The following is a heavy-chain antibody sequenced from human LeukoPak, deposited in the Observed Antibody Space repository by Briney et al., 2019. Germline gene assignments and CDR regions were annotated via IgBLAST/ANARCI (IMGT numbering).Heavy chain of an antibody. CDR1: GFTFGDYA. CDR2: ISSSSSTI. D-gene: IGHD2-2*01. J-gene: IGHJ3*02. Sequence: GGSLRLSCTASGFTFGDYAMNWVRQAPGKGLEWVSYISSSSSTIYYADSVKGRFTISRDNAKNSLYLQMNSLRAEDTAVYYCAREPLRRRPYCSSTSCYLHDAFDIWGQGTMVTVSS. CDR3: AREPLRRRPYCSSTSCYLHDAFDI. V-gene: IGHV3-48*01.